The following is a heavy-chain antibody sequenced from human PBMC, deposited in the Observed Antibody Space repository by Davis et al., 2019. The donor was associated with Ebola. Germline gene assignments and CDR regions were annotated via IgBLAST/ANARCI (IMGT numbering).Heavy chain of an antibody. Sequence: SETLSLTCTVSGVSIRTYYWSWIRQPPGKGLEWIGYLYYTGSTNYNPSLKTRVTISVDTSKNQFSLKLSSVTAADTAVYYCARAAAWVGATHYWGQGTLVTVSS. CDR3: ARAAAWVGATHY. D-gene: IGHD1-26*01. V-gene: IGHV4-59*01. CDR1: GVSIRTYY. J-gene: IGHJ4*02. CDR2: LYYTGST.